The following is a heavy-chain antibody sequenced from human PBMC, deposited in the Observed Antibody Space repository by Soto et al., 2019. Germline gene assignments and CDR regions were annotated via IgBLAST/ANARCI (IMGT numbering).Heavy chain of an antibody. D-gene: IGHD3-22*01. Sequence: ALRLSCAASGFTFSSYGRHWVRQAPGKGLEWVAVIWYDGSNKYYADSVKGRFTISRDNSKNTLYLQMNSLRAEDTAVYYCARDEGRALENYYDSSGYYGPVDDWGQGTLVTVSS. CDR3: ARDEGRALENYYDSSGYYGPVDD. CDR2: IWYDGSNK. V-gene: IGHV3-33*01. J-gene: IGHJ4*02. CDR1: GFTFSSYG.